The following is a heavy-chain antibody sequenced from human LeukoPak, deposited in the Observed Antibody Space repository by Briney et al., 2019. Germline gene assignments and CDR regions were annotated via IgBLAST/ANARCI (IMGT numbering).Heavy chain of an antibody. CDR2: FDPKDGET. Sequence: ASVKVSCKVSGYSPTELSMHWVRQAPGKGLEWMGGFDPKDGETIYEQKFQGRDTMTEDTSTDTAYMELSSLRSEDTAVYYCATLGTIAAAAPRQNWFDPWGQGTLVTVSS. D-gene: IGHD6-13*01. V-gene: IGHV1-24*01. J-gene: IGHJ5*02. CDR3: ATLGTIAAAAPRQNWFDP. CDR1: GYSPTELS.